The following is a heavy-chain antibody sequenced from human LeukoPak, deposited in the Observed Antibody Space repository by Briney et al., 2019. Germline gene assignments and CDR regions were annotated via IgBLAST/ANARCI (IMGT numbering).Heavy chain of an antibody. D-gene: IGHD3-10*01. Sequence: GGSLRLSCAASGFTFSDYYMSWIRQAPGKGLEWVSYISSSSSTIYYADSVKGRFTISRDNAKNSLYLQMNSLRAEDTAVYYCARATGENYYYYYMDVWGKGTTVTVSS. CDR2: ISSSSSTI. V-gene: IGHV3-11*04. J-gene: IGHJ6*03. CDR3: ARATGENYYYYYMDV. CDR1: GFTFSDYY.